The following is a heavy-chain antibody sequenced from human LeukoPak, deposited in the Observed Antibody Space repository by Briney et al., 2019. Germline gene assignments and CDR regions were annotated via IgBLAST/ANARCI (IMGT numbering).Heavy chain of an antibody. CDR3: ARGSDDFWSGQNWFDP. CDR1: GYTFTRYD. D-gene: IGHD3-3*01. J-gene: IGHJ5*02. V-gene: IGHV1-8*01. Sequence: GASVRVSCKASGYTFTRYDINWVRQATGQGLEWMGWMNPNSGNTGYTQKFQGRVTMTRNTSISTVYMELSSLRSEDTAVYYCARGSDDFWSGQNWFDPWGQEPWSPSPQ. CDR2: MNPNSGNT.